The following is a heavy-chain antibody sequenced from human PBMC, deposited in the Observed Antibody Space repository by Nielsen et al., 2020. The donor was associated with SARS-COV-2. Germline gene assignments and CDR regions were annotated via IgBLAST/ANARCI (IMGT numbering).Heavy chain of an antibody. J-gene: IGHJ6*02. CDR3: ARDVRENV. CDR1: GFTFSSYA. CDR2: IIGRGGST. Sequence: GESLKISCAASGFTFSSYAVSWVRQAPGKGLEWVSVIIGRGGSTYYADSVKGRFTVSRDNSKNTLNLQMNSLRAEDTAVYYCARDVRENVWGQGTTVTVSS. D-gene: IGHD1-26*01. V-gene: IGHV3-23*01.